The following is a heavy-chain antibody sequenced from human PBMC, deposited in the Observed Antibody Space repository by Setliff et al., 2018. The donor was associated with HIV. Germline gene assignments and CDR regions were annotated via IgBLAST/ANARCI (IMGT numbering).Heavy chain of an antibody. CDR1: GYSISSGYF. CDR2: IYNSGST. V-gene: IGHV4-38-2*01. J-gene: IGHJ4*02. D-gene: IGHD3-16*01. CDR3: ARSRRVLGRGILVGKFDS. Sequence: KPSETLSLTCAVSGYSISSGYFWGWIRQPPGKGLEWIGSIYNSGSTHYNPSLESRVTVSVDTSKNQFSLKLSSVTAADTAVYYCARSRRVLGRGILVGKFDSWGQGTLVTVSS.